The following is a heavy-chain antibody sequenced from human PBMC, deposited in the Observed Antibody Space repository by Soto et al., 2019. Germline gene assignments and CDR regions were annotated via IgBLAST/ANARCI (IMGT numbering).Heavy chain of an antibody. CDR1: GFTFSSYG. V-gene: IGHV3-33*01. CDR3: AREIVAGTDYYYYYMDV. D-gene: IGHD6-19*01. J-gene: IGHJ6*03. Sequence: GGSLRLSCAASGFTFSSYGMHWVRQAPGKGLEWVAVIWYDGSNKYYADSVKGRFTISRDNSKNTLYLQMNSLRAEDTAVYYCAREIVAGTDYYYYYMDVWGKGTTVTVSS. CDR2: IWYDGSNK.